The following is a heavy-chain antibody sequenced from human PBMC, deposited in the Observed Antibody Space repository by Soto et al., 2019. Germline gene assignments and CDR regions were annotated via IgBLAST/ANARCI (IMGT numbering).Heavy chain of an antibody. CDR3: ARAPRGSTNQVFYYYYYMDV. J-gene: IGHJ6*03. CDR1: GFTFSSYG. CDR2: IWYDGSNK. D-gene: IGHD2-2*01. V-gene: IGHV3-33*01. Sequence: QVQLVESGGGVVQPGRSLRLSCAASGFTFSSYGMHWVRQAPGKGLEWVAVIWYDGSNKYYADSVKGRFTISRDNSKNTLYLQMNSLRAEDTAVYYCARAPRGSTNQVFYYYYYMDVWGKGTTVTVSS.